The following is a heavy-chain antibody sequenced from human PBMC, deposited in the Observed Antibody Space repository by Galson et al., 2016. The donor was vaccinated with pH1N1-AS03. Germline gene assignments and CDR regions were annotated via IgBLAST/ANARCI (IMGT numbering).Heavy chain of an antibody. J-gene: IGHJ4*02. Sequence: SVKVSCKASGYTFYTYYLHWVRQAPGQGLEWMGIINPSGGTTSYAQKFQSRLSMTRDRSTNTLYMELSSLKSDDTAVYYCARGAMVRGSITPFDYWGQGTLVTISS. CDR1: GYTFYTYY. CDR2: INPSGGTT. V-gene: IGHV1-46*02. D-gene: IGHD3-10*01. CDR3: ARGAMVRGSITPFDY.